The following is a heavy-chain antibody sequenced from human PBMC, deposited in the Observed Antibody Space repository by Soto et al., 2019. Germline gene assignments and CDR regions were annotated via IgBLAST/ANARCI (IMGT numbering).Heavy chain of an antibody. Sequence: GESLKISCKVSGYRFSTYWIGWVRQMPGKGLEWMGIIYPGDSDARYSPSFQGLVTISADKSISTAYLQWSSLKAPDTAMYYCARLPIDSSGWYGDYWGQGTLVTVSS. D-gene: IGHD6-19*01. J-gene: IGHJ4*02. CDR1: GYRFSTYW. CDR2: IYPGDSDA. V-gene: IGHV5-51*01. CDR3: ARLPIDSSGWYGDY.